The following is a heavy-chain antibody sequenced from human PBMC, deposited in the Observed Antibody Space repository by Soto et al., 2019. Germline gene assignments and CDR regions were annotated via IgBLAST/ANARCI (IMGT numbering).Heavy chain of an antibody. CDR2: INPSGGST. D-gene: IGHD2-15*01. J-gene: IGHJ4*02. Sequence: ASVKVSCKASGYTFTTYYMYWVRQAPGQGLEWMGIINPSGGSTSFAQKFQGRVTMTRDTSTSTVYMELISLTSEDTAVYYCARDVGMASHPYLDYWGQGTLVTVSS. V-gene: IGHV1-46*01. CDR3: ARDVGMASHPYLDY. CDR1: GYTFTTYY.